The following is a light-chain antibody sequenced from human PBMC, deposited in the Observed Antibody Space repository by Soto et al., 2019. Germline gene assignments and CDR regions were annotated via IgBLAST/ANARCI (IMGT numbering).Light chain of an antibody. CDR3: QSYDSSLSGPYVV. CDR1: SSNIGAGYD. CDR2: GNS. V-gene: IGLV1-40*01. J-gene: IGLJ2*01. Sequence: QSVLTQPPSVSGAPGQRVTISCTGSSSNIGAGYDVHWYQQLPGTAPKFLIYGNSNRPSGVPDRFSGSKSGTSASLAITGLQAEDEADYYCQSYDSSLSGPYVVFGGGTKLTVL.